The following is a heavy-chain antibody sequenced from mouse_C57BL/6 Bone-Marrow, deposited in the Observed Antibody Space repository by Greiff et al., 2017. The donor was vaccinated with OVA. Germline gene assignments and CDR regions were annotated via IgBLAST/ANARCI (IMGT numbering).Heavy chain of an antibody. Sequence: EVKLVESGGGLVQPGGSLKLSCAASGFTFSDYGMAWVRQAPRKGPEWVAFISNLAYSIYYADTVTGRFTISRENAKNTLYLEMSSLRSEDTAMYYCARPLYGNYGGFAYWGQGTLVTVSA. D-gene: IGHD2-1*01. V-gene: IGHV5-15*04. CDR2: ISNLAYSI. J-gene: IGHJ3*01. CDR3: ARPLYGNYGGFAY. CDR1: GFTFSDYG.